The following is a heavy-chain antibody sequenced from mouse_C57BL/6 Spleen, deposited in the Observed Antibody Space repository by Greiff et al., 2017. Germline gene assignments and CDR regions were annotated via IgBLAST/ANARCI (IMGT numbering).Heavy chain of an antibody. J-gene: IGHJ2*01. CDR3: ARLDSSGWYYFDY. CDR2: IWTGGGT. V-gene: IGHV2-9-1*01. CDR1: GFSLTSYA. Sequence: QVQLQQSGPGLVAPSQSLSITCTVSGFSLTSYAISWVRQPPGKGLEWLGVIWTGGGTNYNSALKSRLSISKDNSKSQVFLKMNSLQTDDTARYYCARLDSSGWYYFDYWGQGTTLTVSS. D-gene: IGHD3-2*02.